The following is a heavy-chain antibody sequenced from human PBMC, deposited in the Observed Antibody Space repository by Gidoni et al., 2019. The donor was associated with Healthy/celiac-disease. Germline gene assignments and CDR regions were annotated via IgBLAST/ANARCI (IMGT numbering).Heavy chain of an antibody. CDR1: GFTCSNAW. CDR3: TTDRLRYCSGGSCNY. D-gene: IGHD2-15*01. CDR2: IKSKTDGGTT. J-gene: IGHJ4*02. V-gene: IGHV3-15*01. Sequence: EVQLVESGGGLVKPGGSLRLPCAASGFTCSNAWMSWVRQAPGKGLEWVGRIKSKTDGGTTDYAAPVKGRLTISRDDSKNTLYLQMNSLKTEDTAVYYCTTDRLRYCSGGSCNYWGQGTLVTVSS.